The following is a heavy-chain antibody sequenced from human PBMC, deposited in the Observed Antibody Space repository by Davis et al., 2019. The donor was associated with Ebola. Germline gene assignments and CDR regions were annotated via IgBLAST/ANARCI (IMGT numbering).Heavy chain of an antibody. CDR1: GFTFSSYG. V-gene: IGHV3-30*02. D-gene: IGHD3-10*01. CDR2: IWYDGSNK. J-gene: IGHJ4*02. CDR3: AKDTGSGYLDY. Sequence: PGGSLRLSCSASGFTFSSYGMHWVRQAPGKGLEWVAVIWYDGSNKYYADSVKGRFTISRDNSKNTLYLQMNSLRAEDTAVYYCAKDTGSGYLDYWGQGTLVTVSS.